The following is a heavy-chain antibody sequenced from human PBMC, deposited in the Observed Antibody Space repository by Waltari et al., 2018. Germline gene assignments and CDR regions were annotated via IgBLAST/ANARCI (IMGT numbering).Heavy chain of an antibody. V-gene: IGHV4-4*02. CDR3: ARVSGGGGMDV. CDR1: AAYISSSYW. Sequence: QVQLQESGPGLVKPSGTLSLTCAVSAAYISSSYWSCWVRQPPGKGLEWIGEIYHSGTNNYNPSLKSRVTISVDKSKNQFSLKLSSVTAADTAVYYCARVSGGGGMDVWGQGTTVTVSS. CDR2: IYHSGTN. D-gene: IGHD3-16*01. J-gene: IGHJ6*02.